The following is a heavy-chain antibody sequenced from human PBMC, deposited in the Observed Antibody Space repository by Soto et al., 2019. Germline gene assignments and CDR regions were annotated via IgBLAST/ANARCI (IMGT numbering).Heavy chain of an antibody. Sequence: GGSLRLSCAASGFTFSYYAMTWVRQAPGMALEWASSISGSGISTLYADSVKGRFTISRDNSKNTLFLQMSSLRADDTAVYYCAKDTLVGATKSHIDSWGPGTLVTVSS. CDR3: AKDTLVGATKSHIDS. V-gene: IGHV3-23*01. CDR2: ISGSGIST. CDR1: GFTFSYYA. J-gene: IGHJ5*01. D-gene: IGHD1-26*01.